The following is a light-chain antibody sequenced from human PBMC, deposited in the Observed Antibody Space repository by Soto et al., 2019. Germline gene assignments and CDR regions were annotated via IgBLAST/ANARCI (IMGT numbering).Light chain of an antibody. Sequence: QSVLTQPASVSGSPGQSITISCTGTSSDVGGYNYVSWYQQHPGKAPKLMIYDVSNRPSWVSNRFSGSKSGNTASLTISGLQAEDEDDYYCSSYTSSRPYVFGTGTKVTVL. CDR2: DVS. V-gene: IGLV2-14*01. CDR1: SSDVGGYNY. J-gene: IGLJ1*01. CDR3: SSYTSSRPYV.